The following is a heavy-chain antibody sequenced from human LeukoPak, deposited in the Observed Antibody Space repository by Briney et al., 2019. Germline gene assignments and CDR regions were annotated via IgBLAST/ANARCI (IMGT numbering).Heavy chain of an antibody. J-gene: IGHJ4*02. CDR2: YCGNGWRT. CDR1: AFTFSIYV. D-gene: IGHD6-13*01. V-gene: IGHV3-64*01. Sequence: GGPLRLPYAASAFTFSIYVMHWVRQAPGKGLEYFSAYCGNGWRTYYANSVKGRFTMSRDNSKNTLLLQMNSLSAEETAGECCAGDRVGSTRSEFDSWGQGTLVTVSS. CDR3: AGDRVGSTRSEFDS.